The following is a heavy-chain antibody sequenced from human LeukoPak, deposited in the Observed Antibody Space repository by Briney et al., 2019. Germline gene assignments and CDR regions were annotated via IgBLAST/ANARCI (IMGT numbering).Heavy chain of an antibody. Sequence: SETLSLTCSVSGGSISSYYWSWIRQPPGKELEWIGYIYYSGSTNYNPSLKSRVTISVDTSKNQFSLKLSSVTAADTAVYYCARSTWILYDYWGQGTLVTVSS. CDR3: ARSTWILYDY. J-gene: IGHJ4*02. D-gene: IGHD2-2*03. CDR1: GGSISSYY. CDR2: IYYSGST. V-gene: IGHV4-59*01.